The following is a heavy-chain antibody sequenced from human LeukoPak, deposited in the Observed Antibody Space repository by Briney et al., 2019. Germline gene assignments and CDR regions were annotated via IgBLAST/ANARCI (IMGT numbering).Heavy chain of an antibody. V-gene: IGHV4-38-2*02. D-gene: IGHD3-10*01. CDR2: IYHSGST. J-gene: IGHJ5*02. Sequence: SETLSLTCTVSGYSITSGYYWGWIRQPPGKGLEWIGNIYHSGSTYYNPSLKNRVTISVDTSKNQFSLKLSSVTAAETAVYYCARDSFGEFLENRFDPWGQGTLVTVSS. CDR1: GYSITSGYY. CDR3: ARDSFGEFLENRFDP.